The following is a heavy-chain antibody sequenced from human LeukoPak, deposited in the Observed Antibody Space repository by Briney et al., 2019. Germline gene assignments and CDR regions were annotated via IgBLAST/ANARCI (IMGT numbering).Heavy chain of an antibody. CDR1: GFTFSNYA. V-gene: IGHV3-30*02. CDR3: AKISSSAESNFDY. D-gene: IGHD6-25*01. J-gene: IGHJ4*02. Sequence: GGSLRLSCAASGFTFSNYAIHWVRQAPGKGLEWVAFIWPDGSKKYYADSVKGRFAISRENSKNTVYLQMNDLRPEDTALYFCAKISSSAESNFDYWGQGTLLTVSS. CDR2: IWPDGSKK.